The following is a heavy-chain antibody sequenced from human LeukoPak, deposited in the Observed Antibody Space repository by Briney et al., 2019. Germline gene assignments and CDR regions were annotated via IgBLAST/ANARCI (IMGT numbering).Heavy chain of an antibody. J-gene: IGHJ4*02. CDR1: GYTFTDYY. Sequence: ASVKVSCKAGGYTFTDYYMHWVRQAPGQGLEWMGWINTHSGGTSYAQKFPGRVTMTRDTSISTAYMDLNRLRSDDTAVYYCARTLIAAPVDYWGQGTLVTVSS. CDR3: ARTLIAAPVDY. D-gene: IGHD6-6*01. V-gene: IGHV1-2*02. CDR2: INTHSGGT.